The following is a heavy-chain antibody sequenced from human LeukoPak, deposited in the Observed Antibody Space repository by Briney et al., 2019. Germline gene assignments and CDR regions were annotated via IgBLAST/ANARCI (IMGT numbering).Heavy chain of an antibody. CDR2: IYTSDRT. CDR3: ARDDIMFLSWGDFVQTDAFDI. CDR1: GGSLSRYY. J-gene: IGHJ3*02. D-gene: IGHD3-16*02. V-gene: IGHV4-4*07. Sequence: SETLSLTCTVFGGSLSRYYWSWIRQPAGKGLEWIGRIYTSDRTDYNPSLKSRVTMSVDTSKNQLSLKLTSVTAAYTAVYYCARDDIMFLSWGDFVQTDAFDIWGRGSLVTVSS.